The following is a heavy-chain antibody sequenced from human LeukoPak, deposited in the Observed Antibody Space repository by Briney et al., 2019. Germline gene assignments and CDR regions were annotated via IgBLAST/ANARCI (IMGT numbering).Heavy chain of an antibody. Sequence: GGSLRLSCAASGFTFSDYGMHWVRQAPGKGLGWVAFIRNDGSNEYYPDSVKGRFTISRDNSRNTLYLQMNSLRPEDTAVYYCAKGGSASHNWFDPWGQGTLVTVSS. V-gene: IGHV3-30*02. CDR1: GFTFSDYG. D-gene: IGHD2-15*01. CDR2: IRNDGSNE. CDR3: AKGGSASHNWFDP. J-gene: IGHJ5*02.